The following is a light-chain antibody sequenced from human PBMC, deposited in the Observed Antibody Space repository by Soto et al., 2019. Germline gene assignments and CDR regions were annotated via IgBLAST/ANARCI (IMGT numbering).Light chain of an antibody. Sequence: QSALTQPASVSGSPGQSITISCTGTSSTVGGFNVVSWYQQHPGKAPKVIIYEGIKRPSGVSNRFSGSNSGSTASLTISGLQAEDEADYYCCSYGGATTYVFGTGTKLIVL. V-gene: IGLV2-23*01. CDR1: SSTVGGFNV. CDR3: CSYGGATTYV. J-gene: IGLJ1*01. CDR2: EGI.